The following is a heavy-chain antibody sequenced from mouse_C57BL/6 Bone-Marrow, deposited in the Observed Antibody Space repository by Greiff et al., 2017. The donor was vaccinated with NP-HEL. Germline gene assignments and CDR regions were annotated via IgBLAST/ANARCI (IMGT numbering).Heavy chain of an antibody. CDR2: IYPGDGDT. CDR1: GYAFSSSW. J-gene: IGHJ1*03. V-gene: IGHV1-82*01. Sequence: QVQLQQSGPELVKPGASVKISCKASGYAFSSSWMNWVKPRPGKGLEWIGRIYPGDGDTNYNGKFKGKATLTADKSSSTAYMQLSSLTSEDSAVYFCARDGSSRHWYFDVWGTGTTVTVSS. CDR3: ARDGSSRHWYFDV. D-gene: IGHD1-1*01.